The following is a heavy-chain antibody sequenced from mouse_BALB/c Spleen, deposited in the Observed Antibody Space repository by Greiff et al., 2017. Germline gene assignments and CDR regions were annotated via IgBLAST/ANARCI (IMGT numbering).Heavy chain of an antibody. D-gene: IGHD1-2*01. Sequence: DVQLQESGPSLVKPSQTLSLTCSVTGDSITSGYWNWIRKFPGNKLEYMGYISYSGSTYYNPSLKSRISITRDTSKNQYYLQLNSVTTEDTATYYCARYKFITTATKAMDYWGQGTSVTVSS. V-gene: IGHV3-8*02. CDR3: ARYKFITTATKAMDY. CDR2: ISYSGST. CDR1: GDSITSGY. J-gene: IGHJ4*01.